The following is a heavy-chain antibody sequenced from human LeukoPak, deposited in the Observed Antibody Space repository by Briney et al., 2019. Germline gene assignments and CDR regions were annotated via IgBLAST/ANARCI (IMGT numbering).Heavy chain of an antibody. V-gene: IGHV3-30-3*01. CDR1: GFAFSSYA. CDR3: ARGTTVVTPGVLYYFDY. D-gene: IGHD4-23*01. Sequence: GGSLRLSCAASGFAFSSYAMHWVRQAPGKGLEWVAVISYDGSNKYYADSVKGRFTISRDNSKNTLYLQMNSLRAEDTAVYYCARGTTVVTPGVLYYFDYWGQGTLVTVSS. CDR2: ISYDGSNK. J-gene: IGHJ4*02.